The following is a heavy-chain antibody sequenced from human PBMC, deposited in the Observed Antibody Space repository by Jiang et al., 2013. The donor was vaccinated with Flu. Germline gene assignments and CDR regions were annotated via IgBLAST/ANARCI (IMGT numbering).Heavy chain of an antibody. CDR3: AMTTVRPTYYYYYGMDV. CDR1: GYTFTGYY. D-gene: IGHD4-17*01. Sequence: SGYTFTGYYMHWVRQAPGQGLEWMGRINPNSGGTNYAQKFQGRVTMTRDTSISTAYMELSRLRSDDTAVYYCAMTTVRPTYYYYYGMDVWGQGTTVTVSS. CDR2: INPNSGGT. J-gene: IGHJ6*02. V-gene: IGHV1-2*06.